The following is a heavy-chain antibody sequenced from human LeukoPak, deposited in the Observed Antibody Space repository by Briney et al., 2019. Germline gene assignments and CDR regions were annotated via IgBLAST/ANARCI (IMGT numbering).Heavy chain of an antibody. CDR2: FDTEDGET. Sequence: GASVKVSFKFSVYTLTELSMHWVRQAPGKGLEWMGGFDTEDGETIYSQQFQGRVTMTDERSTDTAYMELSSLRSEDTAVYYCATNRIVVVPAAMWGGWFDPWGQGTLVTVSS. CDR3: ATNRIVVVPAAMWGGWFDP. V-gene: IGHV1-24*01. CDR1: VYTLTELS. D-gene: IGHD2-2*01. J-gene: IGHJ5*02.